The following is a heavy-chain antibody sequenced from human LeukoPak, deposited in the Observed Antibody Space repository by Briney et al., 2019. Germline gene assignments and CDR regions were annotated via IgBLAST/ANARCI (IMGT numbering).Heavy chain of an antibody. J-gene: IGHJ4*02. CDR2: IRYDGSNK. Sequence: GGSLRLSCAASGFTFSSYGMHWVRQAPGKGLEWVAFIRYDGSNKYYADSVKGRFTISRDNSKNTLYLQMNSLRAEDTAVYYCAKDTGNVGATTLVDYWGQGTLVTVSS. CDR1: GFTFSSYG. CDR3: AKDTGNVGATTLVDY. D-gene: IGHD1-26*01. V-gene: IGHV3-30*02.